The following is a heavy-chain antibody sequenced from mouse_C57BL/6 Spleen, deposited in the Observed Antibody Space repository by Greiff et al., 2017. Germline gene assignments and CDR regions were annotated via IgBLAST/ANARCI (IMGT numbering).Heavy chain of an antibody. CDR1: GYTFTSYG. Sequence: LVRPGASVKLSCKASGYTFTSYGISWVKQRTGQGLEWIGEIYPRSGNTYYNEKFKGKATLTADKSSSTAYVELRSLTSEDSAVYFCARDDGNYDDYWGQGTTLTVSS. D-gene: IGHD2-3*01. J-gene: IGHJ2*01. V-gene: IGHV1-81*01. CDR3: ARDDGNYDDY. CDR2: IYPRSGNT.